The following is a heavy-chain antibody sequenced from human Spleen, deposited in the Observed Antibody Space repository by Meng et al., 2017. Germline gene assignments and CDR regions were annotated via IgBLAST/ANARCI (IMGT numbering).Heavy chain of an antibody. J-gene: IGHJ1*01. V-gene: IGHV3-9*01. CDR1: GFTFDDFA. D-gene: IGHD3-22*01. Sequence: GGSLRLSCAASGFTFDDFAMHWVRQAPGKGLEWVSGISWNSGSMGYADSVKGRFTISRDNAKNSLYLQMNSLRAEDTAVYYCAKVGYYDSSNYYAYFQHWGQGTLVTVSS. CDR2: ISWNSGSM. CDR3: AKVGYYDSSNYYAYFQH.